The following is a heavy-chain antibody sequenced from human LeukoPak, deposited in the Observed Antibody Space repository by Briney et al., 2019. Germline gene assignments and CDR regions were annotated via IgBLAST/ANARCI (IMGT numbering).Heavy chain of an antibody. Sequence: PSQTLSLTCTVSGGSISSGSYYWSWIRQPAGKGLEWIGRIYTSGSTNYNPSLKSRVTISVDKSKNQFSLKLSSVTAADTAVYYCARDQRGRIAAAERLDGFDYWGQGTLVTVSS. CDR2: IYTSGST. D-gene: IGHD6-13*01. CDR3: ARDQRGRIAAAERLDGFDY. CDR1: GGSISSGSYY. V-gene: IGHV4-61*02. J-gene: IGHJ4*02.